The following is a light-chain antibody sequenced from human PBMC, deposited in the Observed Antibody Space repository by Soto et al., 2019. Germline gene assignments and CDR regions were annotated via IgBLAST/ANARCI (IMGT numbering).Light chain of an antibody. V-gene: IGKV1-39*01. CDR1: QSISTF. Sequence: DIQMTQSPSTLSASVGDRVTITCRASQSISTFLTWYQQKPGKAPNLLIYAASTLQSGVPSRFSGSGSGTDFTLTINSLQPEDFATYYCQQSYSVPWTFGQGTNVDIK. CDR2: AAS. CDR3: QQSYSVPWT. J-gene: IGKJ1*01.